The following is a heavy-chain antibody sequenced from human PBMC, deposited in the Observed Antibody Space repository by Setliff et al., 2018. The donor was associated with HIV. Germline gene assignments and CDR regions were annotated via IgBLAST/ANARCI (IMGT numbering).Heavy chain of an antibody. CDR3: ARDIYAGDYVYRYYYYGMDV. Sequence: GASVKVSCKASGYTFTGYYMHWVRQAPGQGLEWMGWINPHSGDTNYAQKFQDRVTMTRDTSVNIAYMQLSRLRSDDTAVYYCARDIYAGDYVYRYYYYGMDVWGQGTTVTVSS. V-gene: IGHV1-2*02. CDR2: INPHSGDT. CDR1: GYTFTGYY. J-gene: IGHJ6*02. D-gene: IGHD4-17*01.